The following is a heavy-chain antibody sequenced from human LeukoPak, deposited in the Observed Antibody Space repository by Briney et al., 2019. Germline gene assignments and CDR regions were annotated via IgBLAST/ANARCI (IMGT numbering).Heavy chain of an antibody. CDR1: GGSISSSSYY. V-gene: IGHV4-39*07. Sequence: PSETLSLTCTVSGGSISSSSYYWGWIRQPPGKGLEWIGSIYYSGSTYYNPSLKSRVTISVDTSKNQFSLKLSSVTAADTAVYYCARDVVGTEMATPPVAWGQGTLVTVSS. CDR2: IYYSGST. J-gene: IGHJ5*02. D-gene: IGHD5-24*01. CDR3: ARDVVGTEMATPPVA.